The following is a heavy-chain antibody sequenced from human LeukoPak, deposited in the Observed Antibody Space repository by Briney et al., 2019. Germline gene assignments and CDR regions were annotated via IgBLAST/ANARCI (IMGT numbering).Heavy chain of an antibody. Sequence: GESLRISCKGSGYSFTSYWISWVRQMPGKGLEWMGRIDPSDSYTNYSPSFQGHVTISADKSISTAYLQWSSLKASDTAMYYCASETSWFGLDYNWFDPWGQGTLVTVSS. V-gene: IGHV5-10-1*01. D-gene: IGHD3-10*01. J-gene: IGHJ5*02. CDR1: GYSFTSYW. CDR3: ASETSWFGLDYNWFDP. CDR2: IDPSDSYT.